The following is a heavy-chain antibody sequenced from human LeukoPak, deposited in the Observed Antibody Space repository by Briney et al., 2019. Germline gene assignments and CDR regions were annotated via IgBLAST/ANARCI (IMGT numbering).Heavy chain of an antibody. J-gene: IGHJ4*02. CDR1: GFTFSSYA. V-gene: IGHV3-23*01. D-gene: IGHD3-10*01. CDR2: ISGSGDST. CDR3: AKGIGVRGVPDY. Sequence: GGSLRLSCAASGFTFSSYAMSWVRQAPGKGLEWVSAISGSGDSTYYADSVKGRFTISRDNSKNTLYLQMNSLRAEDTAVYYCAKGIGVRGVPDYWGQGTLVTVSS.